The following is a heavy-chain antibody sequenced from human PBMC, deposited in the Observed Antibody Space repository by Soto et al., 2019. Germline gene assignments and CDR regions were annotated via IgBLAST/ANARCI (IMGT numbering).Heavy chain of an antibody. J-gene: IGHJ5*02. V-gene: IGHV4-31*01. CDR1: GGSISSGGYY. CDR3: PRSINP. Sequence: QVQLQESGPGLVKPSQTLSLTCTVSGGSISSGGYYWSWIRQHPGKGLEWIGYIYYSGSTYYHPSLMTPVTISVATSKHHFSLNLTSLTAANTAVFYCPRSINPWCQGTLVTLSS. D-gene: IGHD3-10*01. CDR2: IYYSGST.